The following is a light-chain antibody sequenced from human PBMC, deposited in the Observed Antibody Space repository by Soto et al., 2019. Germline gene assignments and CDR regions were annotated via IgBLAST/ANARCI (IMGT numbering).Light chain of an antibody. CDR2: AAS. V-gene: IGKV1-27*01. J-gene: IGKJ3*01. CDR3: QRYNNGPPVT. Sequence: DIQMTQSPSSLSASVGDRVTITCRASQDINNYLAWYQQKPGKPPKLLIYAASTLQSGVPSRFSGGGSGTDFTLTINSLQSEDVATYYCQRYNNGPPVTFGHGTKV. CDR1: QDINNY.